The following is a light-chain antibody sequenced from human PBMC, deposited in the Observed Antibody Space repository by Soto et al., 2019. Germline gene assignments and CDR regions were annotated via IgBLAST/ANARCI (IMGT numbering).Light chain of an antibody. CDR3: QQNGNLPPLT. CDR2: DAS. V-gene: IGKV1-33*01. J-gene: IGKJ4*01. Sequence: DIQMTQSPSSLSASVGDRVTITCQASRDISNYLNWYQHKPGKVPKLLIYDASKLETGVPSRFGGSGSGTDFTFTISSLQPEDVATYYCQQNGNLPPLTFGGGTKVEIK. CDR1: RDISNY.